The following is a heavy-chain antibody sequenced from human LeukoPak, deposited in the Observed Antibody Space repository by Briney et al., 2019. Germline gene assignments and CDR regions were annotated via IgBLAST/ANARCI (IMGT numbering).Heavy chain of an antibody. J-gene: IGHJ6*03. CDR2: IYRGDSDT. CDR3: ARSRVGGIAAAGTDYYYMDV. D-gene: IGHD6-13*01. Sequence: GESLKISCKGSGYSFTSYWIGWVRQMPGKGLEWMGIIYRGDSDTRYSPSFQGQVTISADKSISTAYLQWSSLKASDTAMYYCARSRVGGIAAAGTDYYYMDVWGKGTTVTVSS. V-gene: IGHV5-51*01. CDR1: GYSFTSYW.